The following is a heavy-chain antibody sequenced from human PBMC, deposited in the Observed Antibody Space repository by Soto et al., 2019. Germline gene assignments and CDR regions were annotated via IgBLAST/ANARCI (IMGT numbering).Heavy chain of an antibody. J-gene: IGHJ4*02. V-gene: IGHV3-66*01. D-gene: IGHD5-12*01. CDR3: ARGYGGPIVLDY. CDR2: NYSGGST. CDR1: GFTVSSNS. Sequence: EVPLVESGGGLVQPGGSLRLSCAASGFTVSSNSMSWVRQAPGKGLEWVSVNYSGGSTYYADSVKGRFTISRDNSKDTRYLQMNSLRAEDTAVYYCARGYGGPIVLDYWGKGTLVTVSS.